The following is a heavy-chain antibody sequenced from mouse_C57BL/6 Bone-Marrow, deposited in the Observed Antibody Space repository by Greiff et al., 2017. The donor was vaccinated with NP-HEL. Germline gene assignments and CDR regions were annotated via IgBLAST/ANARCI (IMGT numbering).Heavy chain of an antibody. Sequence: EVQLQQSGAELVRPGASVKLSCTASGFNIKDDYMHWVKQKPEQGLEWIGWIDPENGDTEYASKFQGKATMTADTSSNTAYLQLSSLTSEDTAVYYCIFITTVVATDYYAMDYWGQGTSVTVSS. V-gene: IGHV14-4*01. CDR1: GFNIKDDY. J-gene: IGHJ4*01. CDR3: IFITTVVATDYYAMDY. CDR2: IDPENGDT. D-gene: IGHD1-1*01.